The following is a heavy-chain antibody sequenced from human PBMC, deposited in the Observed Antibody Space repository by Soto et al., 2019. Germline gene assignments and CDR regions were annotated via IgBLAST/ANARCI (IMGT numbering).Heavy chain of an antibody. CDR1: GGPFISYR. D-gene: IGHD6-13*01. Sequence: SVKVACKASGGPFISYRINLVRQAPGQGLEWMGGIVPIYRTADSAQEFQGRVTITADESARTAYMELRSLKSRDTAVYYCVRDSGAKLSSSWGQGTLVTVSS. J-gene: IGHJ4*02. V-gene: IGHV1-69*01. CDR2: IVPIYRTA. CDR3: VRDSGAKLSSS.